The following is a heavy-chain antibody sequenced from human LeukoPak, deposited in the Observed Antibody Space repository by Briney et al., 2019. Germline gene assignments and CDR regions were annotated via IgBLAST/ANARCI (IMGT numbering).Heavy chain of an antibody. CDR1: GFTFSSYG. CDR3: AKDLGHIAAADTFDY. CDR2: IRYDGSNK. J-gene: IGHJ4*02. Sequence: GGSLRLSCAASGFTFSSYGMHWVRQAPGKGLEWVAFIRYDGSNKYYVDSVKGRFTISRDNSKNTLYLQMNSLRAEDTAVYYCAKDLGHIAAADTFDYWGQGTLVTVSS. V-gene: IGHV3-30*02. D-gene: IGHD6-13*01.